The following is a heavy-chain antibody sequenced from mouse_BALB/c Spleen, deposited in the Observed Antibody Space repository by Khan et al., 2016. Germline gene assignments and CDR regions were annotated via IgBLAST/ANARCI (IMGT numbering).Heavy chain of an antibody. V-gene: IGHV9-3-1*01. D-gene: IGHD2-3*01. CDR2: INTYTGES. Sequence: QIQLVQSGPELKKPGETVKISCKASEYTFTNYGMNWVKQAPGKGLKWMGWINTYTGESTYADDFKGRFAFSLETSASTAYLQINNLKNEDTATXFCASIYDGYYVGLYYAMDYWGQGTSVTVSS. J-gene: IGHJ4*01. CDR1: EYTFTNYG. CDR3: ASIYDGYYVGLYYAMDY.